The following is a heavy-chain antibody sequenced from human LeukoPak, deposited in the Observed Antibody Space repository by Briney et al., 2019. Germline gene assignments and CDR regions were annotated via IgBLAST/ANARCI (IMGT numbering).Heavy chain of an antibody. D-gene: IGHD6-19*01. J-gene: IGHJ4*02. CDR1: GFTFSRIG. CDR2: ISYDGGTK. CDR3: AKDESSGWSHLDY. Sequence: GRSLRLSCAASGFTFSRIGMHWVRQAPGKGLEWVALISYDGGTKYYLDSVKGRFTISRDNSKNTVSLQMDSLRTEDTAVYYCAKDESSGWSHLDYWGQGTLVTVSS. V-gene: IGHV3-30*18.